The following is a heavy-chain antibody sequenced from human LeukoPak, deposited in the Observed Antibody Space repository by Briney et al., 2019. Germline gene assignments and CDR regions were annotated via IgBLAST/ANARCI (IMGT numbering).Heavy chain of an antibody. Sequence: ASVKVSCKASGYTFTGYYMHWVRQAPVQGLEWMGWINPNSGGTNYAQKFQGRVTMTRDTSISTAYMELSRLRSDDTAVYYCARSTRIRNWFDPWGQGTLVTVSS. CDR1: GYTFTGYY. J-gene: IGHJ5*02. V-gene: IGHV1-2*02. CDR2: INPNSGGT. CDR3: ARSTRIRNWFDP.